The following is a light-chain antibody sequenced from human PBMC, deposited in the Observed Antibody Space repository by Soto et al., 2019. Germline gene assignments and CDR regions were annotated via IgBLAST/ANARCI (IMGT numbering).Light chain of an antibody. CDR1: QTVNSN. Sequence: IMITQSPDTLSMSPGEIATLSCRASQTVNSNLAWYQQKPGQSPRLLIYGASTRATTTPGRFSGSGSGTDFTLTISSLEPEDFAVYYCQQRINWLPSWTFGQGTKVDFK. CDR2: GAS. V-gene: IGKV3-11*01. J-gene: IGKJ1*01. CDR3: QQRINWLPSWT.